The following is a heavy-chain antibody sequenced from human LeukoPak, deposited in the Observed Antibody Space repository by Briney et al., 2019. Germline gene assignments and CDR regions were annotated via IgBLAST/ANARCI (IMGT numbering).Heavy chain of an antibody. Sequence: GVALRLSCAASGFTFSSYIMNWDRQAPGKGLEWVSSISSSSSYKDYADAAKGRFTISRENAKNSLYLQMDHLRGEDTAVYYCARDLLRNYDILTGYYRGRANNWFDPWGQGTLVTVSS. CDR2: ISSSSSYK. CDR3: ARDLLRNYDILTGYYRGRANNWFDP. D-gene: IGHD3-9*01. J-gene: IGHJ5*02. CDR1: GFTFSSYI. V-gene: IGHV3-21*04.